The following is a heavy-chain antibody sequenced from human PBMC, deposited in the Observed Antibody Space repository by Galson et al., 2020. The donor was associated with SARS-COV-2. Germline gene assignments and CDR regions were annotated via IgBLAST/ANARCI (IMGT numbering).Heavy chain of an antibody. Sequence: GESLKISCAASGFSFSKYDIHWVRQATGYGLEWVSGIGTSGDTYYAASVKGRFTISREDAKSSLYLQMNSLRVGDTALYFCARGLFSDGWYTGSPRYFDLWGRGTPVSVSS. D-gene: IGHD6-19*01. CDR2: IGTSGDT. CDR3: ARGLFSDGWYTGSPRYFDL. CDR1: GFSFSKYD. V-gene: IGHV3-13*01. J-gene: IGHJ2*01.